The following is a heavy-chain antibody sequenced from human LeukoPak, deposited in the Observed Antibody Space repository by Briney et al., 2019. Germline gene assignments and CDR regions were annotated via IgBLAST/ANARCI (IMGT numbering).Heavy chain of an antibody. CDR1: GYSFTNYD. CDR3: ARGSGTYSSGWYYYYYYMDV. V-gene: IGHV1-8*03. D-gene: IGHD6-19*01. J-gene: IGHJ6*03. Sequence: ASVKVSCKASGYSFTNYDINWVRQATGQGLEWMGWMNPKSGDTGYSQKFQGRVFITRDTSISTAYMELSSLRSEDTAVYYCARGSGTYSSGWYYYYYYMDVWGKGTTVTVSS. CDR2: MNPKSGDT.